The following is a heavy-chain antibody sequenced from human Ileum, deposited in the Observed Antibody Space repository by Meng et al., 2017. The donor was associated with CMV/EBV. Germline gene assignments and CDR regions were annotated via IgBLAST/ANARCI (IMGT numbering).Heavy chain of an antibody. CDR1: FTFRSYW. Sequence: FTFRSYWMHWVRQVPGKGLVWVARINTDGSRTNYADSVKGRFTISRDNAKNTVYLQMNSLRVDDTAMYYCASSGCGSDCYYNWFDPWGQGTLVTVSS. CDR3: ASSGCGSDCYYNWFDP. D-gene: IGHD2-21*01. J-gene: IGHJ5*02. CDR2: INTDGSRT. V-gene: IGHV3-74*01.